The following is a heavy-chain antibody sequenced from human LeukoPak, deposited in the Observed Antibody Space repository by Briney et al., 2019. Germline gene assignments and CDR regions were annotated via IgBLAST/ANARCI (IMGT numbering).Heavy chain of an antibody. D-gene: IGHD5-18*01. CDR2: ISSISGTI. CDR3: ARDHNYAFDY. J-gene: IGHJ4*02. V-gene: IGHV3-48*01. CDR1: GFTFSTYS. Sequence: GGSLRLSCAASGFTFSTYSMNWVRQAPGKGLEWVSYISSISGTINYADSVKGRFTISGDNARNSLFLQMNSLRAEDTAVYYCARDHNYAFDYWGQGTLVTVSS.